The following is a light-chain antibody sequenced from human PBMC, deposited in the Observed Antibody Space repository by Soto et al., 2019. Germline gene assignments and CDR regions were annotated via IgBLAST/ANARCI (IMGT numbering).Light chain of an antibody. CDR2: EVV. CDR1: KNDIGVYDF. V-gene: IGLV2-8*01. J-gene: IGLJ1*01. Sequence: QSVLTQPPSASGSPGRSVTISCTGTKNDIGVYDFVSWYQHHPGKAPRLIIYEVVQRPSGVPDRFSGSKSGNTASLTVSGLQAADEADYFCKSYAGSNTYVFGGGTKVTVL. CDR3: KSYAGSNTYV.